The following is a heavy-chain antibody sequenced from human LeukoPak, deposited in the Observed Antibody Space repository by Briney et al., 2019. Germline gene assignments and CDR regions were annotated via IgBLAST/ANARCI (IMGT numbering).Heavy chain of an antibody. CDR1: GFTFSSYA. D-gene: IGHD6-19*01. J-gene: IGHJ4*02. V-gene: IGHV3-30-3*01. Sequence: GRSLRLSCAASGFTFSSYAMHWVRQAPGKGLEWVAVISYDGSNKYYAESVKGRFTISRDNSKNTLYLQMNSLRAEDTAVYYCARGADYFDYWGQGTLVTVSS. CDR3: ARGADYFDY. CDR2: ISYDGSNK.